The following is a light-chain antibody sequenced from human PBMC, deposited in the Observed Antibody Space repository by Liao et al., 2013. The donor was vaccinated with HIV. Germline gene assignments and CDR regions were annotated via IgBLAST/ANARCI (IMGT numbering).Light chain of an antibody. Sequence: SYVLTQPPSVSVDPGRMATITCGGNSLGRRSVHWYQQRPGQAPVMVIYYDSDRPSGIPERFSGSNSGNTATLTISGTQAMDEADYFCHTWDSDTVVFGAGTKVTVL. V-gene: IGLV3-21*01. CDR1: SLGRRS. J-gene: IGLJ1*01. CDR2: YDS. CDR3: HTWDSDTVV.